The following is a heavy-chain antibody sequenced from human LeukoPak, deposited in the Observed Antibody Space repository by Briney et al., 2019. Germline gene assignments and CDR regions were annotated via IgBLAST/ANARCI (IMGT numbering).Heavy chain of an antibody. CDR3: ARDPQDMITFGGVIVTNWFDP. CDR1: GYTFTSYD. CDR2: INPNSGGT. V-gene: IGHV1-2*02. Sequence: ASVKVSCKASGYTFTSYDINWVRQATGQGLEWMGWINPNSGGTNYAQKFQGRVTMTRDTSISTAYMELSRLRSDDTAVYYCARDPQDMITFGGVIVTNWFDPWGQGTLVTVSS. J-gene: IGHJ5*02. D-gene: IGHD3-16*02.